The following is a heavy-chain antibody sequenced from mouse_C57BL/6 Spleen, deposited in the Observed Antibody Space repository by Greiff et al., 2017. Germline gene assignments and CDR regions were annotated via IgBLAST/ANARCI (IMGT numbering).Heavy chain of an antibody. CDR1: GYTFTSYW. CDR2: IYPGSGST. J-gene: IGHJ2*01. V-gene: IGHV1-55*01. CDR3: ARFYGYDGGDFDY. Sequence: VQLQQSGAELVKPGASVQMSCKASGYTFTSYWITWVKQRPGQGLEWIGDIYPGSGSTNYNEKFKSKATLTVDTSSSTAYMQLSSLTSEDSAVYYCARFYGYDGGDFDYWGQGTTLTVSS. D-gene: IGHD2-2*01.